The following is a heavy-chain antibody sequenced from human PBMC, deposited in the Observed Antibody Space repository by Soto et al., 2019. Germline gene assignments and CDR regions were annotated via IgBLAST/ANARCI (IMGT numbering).Heavy chain of an antibody. CDR1: GFTFSSYA. Sequence: EVQLLESGGGLVQPGGSLRLSCAASGFTFSSYALNWVRQAPGKGLEWVSAISGSGDSTYYADSVKGRFTISRDNSKNTLYLQMNSLRAEDTAVYYCATRASGSYFDYWGQGTLVTVSS. CDR2: ISGSGDST. D-gene: IGHD3-10*01. J-gene: IGHJ4*02. V-gene: IGHV3-23*01. CDR3: ATRASGSYFDY.